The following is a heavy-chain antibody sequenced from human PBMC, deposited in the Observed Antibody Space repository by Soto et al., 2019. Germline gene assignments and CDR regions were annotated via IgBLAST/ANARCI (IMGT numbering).Heavy chain of an antibody. V-gene: IGHV3-33*01. CDR2: IWYDGSNK. D-gene: IGHD6-19*01. Sequence: LRLSCAASGFTFSSYGMHWVRQAPGKGLEGVAVIWYDGSNKYYADSVKGRFTISRDNSKNTLYLQMNSLRAEDTAVYYCARDRIAVAGTKSYYYYGMDVWGQGTTVTVSS. J-gene: IGHJ6*02. CDR1: GFTFSSYG. CDR3: ARDRIAVAGTKSYYYYGMDV.